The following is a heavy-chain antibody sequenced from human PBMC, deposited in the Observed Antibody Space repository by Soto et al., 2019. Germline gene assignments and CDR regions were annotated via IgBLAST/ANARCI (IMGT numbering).Heavy chain of an antibody. J-gene: IGHJ6*02. Sequence: EVQLLESGGGLVQPGGSLRLSCAASGFTFSSYAMSWVRQAPGKGLEWVSAISGSGGSTYYADSVKGRFTISRDNSKNTLYLQMNSLRAEDTAVYYCATGRGYYYGMDVWGQGTPVTVSS. D-gene: IGHD1-26*01. CDR1: GFTFSSYA. CDR3: ATGRGYYYGMDV. CDR2: ISGSGGST. V-gene: IGHV3-23*01.